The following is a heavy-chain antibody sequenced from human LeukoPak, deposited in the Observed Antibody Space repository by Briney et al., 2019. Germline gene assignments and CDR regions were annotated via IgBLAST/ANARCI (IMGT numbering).Heavy chain of an antibody. CDR2: ISSSGSTI. D-gene: IGHD6-13*01. CDR1: GFTFSSYE. J-gene: IGHJ4*02. CDR3: AREGASDFYSSTWYEGGESDY. V-gene: IGHV3-48*03. Sequence: GGSLRLSCAASGFTFSSYERNWVRQAPGKGLEWVSYISSSGSTIYCADSVKGRFTISRENAKNSPYLQINSLRAEHTALYYRAREGASDFYSSTWYEGGESDYWGQGTLVTVSS.